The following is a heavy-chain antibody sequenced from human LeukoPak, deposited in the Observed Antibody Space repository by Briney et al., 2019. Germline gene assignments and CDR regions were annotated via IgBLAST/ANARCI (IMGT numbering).Heavy chain of an antibody. J-gene: IGHJ4*02. CDR1: GFSFGSYG. D-gene: IGHD3-22*01. Sequence: GGSLRLSCAASGFSFGSYGLSWVRQAPGKGPQWVSYISGNGGTTHYADSVEGRFTISRDNAKNSLYLQMSSLRAEDTAVYYCARDLDSGNYFFAYWGQGTPVTVSS. CDR3: ARDLDSGNYFFAY. CDR2: ISGNGGTT. V-gene: IGHV3-48*04.